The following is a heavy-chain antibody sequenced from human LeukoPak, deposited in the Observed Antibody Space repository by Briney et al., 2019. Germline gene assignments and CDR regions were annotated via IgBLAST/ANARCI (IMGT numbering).Heavy chain of an antibody. CDR3: ARKTPGTSVDV. CDR1: GGSISNSGHY. D-gene: IGHD3-10*01. CDR2: ITNTGGT. V-gene: IGHV4-39*01. J-gene: IGHJ6*02. Sequence: PSETLSLTCTDSGGSISNSGHYWVWIRQPPGKGLEWIGTITNTGGTYSNPSLKSRVTISIDASKTQISLKLTSVTAADTAVFYCARKTPGTSVDVWGQGTPVTVSS.